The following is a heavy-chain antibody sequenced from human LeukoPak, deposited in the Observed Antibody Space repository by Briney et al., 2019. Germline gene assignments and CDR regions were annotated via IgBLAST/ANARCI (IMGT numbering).Heavy chain of an antibody. J-gene: IGHJ4*02. CDR1: SGFINGYY. V-gene: IGHV4-59*01. Sequence: SETLSLTCTVSSGFINGYYWSWIRQPPGKGLEWIGYIYYSGSTNYNPSLKSRVTMSVDTSKNKFSLNLSSVTAADTAVYYCARGGKYYDYVWGSYIFDYWGQGTLVTVSS. CDR3: ARGGKYYDYVWGSYIFDY. CDR2: IYYSGST. D-gene: IGHD3-16*01.